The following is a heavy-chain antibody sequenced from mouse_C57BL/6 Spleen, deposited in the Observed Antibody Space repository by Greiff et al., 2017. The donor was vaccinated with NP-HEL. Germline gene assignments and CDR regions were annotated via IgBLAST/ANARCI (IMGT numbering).Heavy chain of an antibody. CDR3: ARKDDGYYGPYAMDY. CDR1: GYAFSSSW. D-gene: IGHD2-3*01. CDR2: IYPGDGDT. V-gene: IGHV1-82*01. Sequence: VQLVESGPELVKPGASVKISCKASGYAFSSSWMNWVKQRPGKGLEWIGRIYPGDGDTNYNGKFKGKATLTADKSSSTAYMQLSSLTSEDSAVYFCARKDDGYYGPYAMDYWGQGTSVTVSS. J-gene: IGHJ4*01.